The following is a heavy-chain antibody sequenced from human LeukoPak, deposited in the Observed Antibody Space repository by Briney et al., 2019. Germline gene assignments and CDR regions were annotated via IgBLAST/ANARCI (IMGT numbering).Heavy chain of an antibody. CDR2: IVVGSGST. D-gene: IGHD6-13*01. CDR1: GFTFSDSA. V-gene: IGHV1-58*01. CDR3: AILPYSSSWAFDY. Sequence: GTSVKVSCKASGFTFSDSAVQWVRQARGQSPEWIGYIVVGSGSTVYAQKFQGRVTITADESTSTAYMELSSLRSEDTAVYYCAILPYSSSWAFDYWGQGTLVTVSS. J-gene: IGHJ4*02.